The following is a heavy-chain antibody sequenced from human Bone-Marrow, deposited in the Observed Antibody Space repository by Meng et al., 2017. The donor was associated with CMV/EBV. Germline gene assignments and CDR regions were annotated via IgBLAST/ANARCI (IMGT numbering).Heavy chain of an antibody. J-gene: IGHJ6*02. CDR3: ARRVALGFGELGVYYGMDV. Sequence: SETLSLTCTVSGGSVSSGSYYWSWIRQPPGKGLEWIGYIYYSGSTNYNPSLKSRVTISVDTSKNQFSLKLSSVTAADTAVYYCARRVALGFGELGVYYGMDVWGQGTTVTVSS. D-gene: IGHD3-10*01. CDR1: GGSVSSGSYY. V-gene: IGHV4-61*01. CDR2: IYYSGST.